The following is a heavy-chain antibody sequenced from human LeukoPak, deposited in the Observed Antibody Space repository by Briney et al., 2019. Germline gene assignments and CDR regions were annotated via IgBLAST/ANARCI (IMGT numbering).Heavy chain of an antibody. CDR2: IKLDGSEK. J-gene: IGHJ4*02. V-gene: IGHV3-7*01. CDR1: GFTFSNSW. Sequence: GGSLRLSCAASGFTFSNSWMSWVRQAPGKGLEWLAFIKLDGSEKYYVDSVKGRFTVSRDNAKESLYLQMNILRVEDTAVYYCARNAPLDYWGQGTLVTASS. CDR3: ARNAPLDY. D-gene: IGHD2-2*01.